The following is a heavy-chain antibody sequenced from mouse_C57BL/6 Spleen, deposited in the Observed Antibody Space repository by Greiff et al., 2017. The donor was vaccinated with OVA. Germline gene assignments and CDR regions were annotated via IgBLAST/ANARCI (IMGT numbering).Heavy chain of an antibody. V-gene: IGHV1-82*01. Sequence: QVQLQQSGPELVKPGASVKISCKASGYAFSSSWMNWVKQRPGKGLEWIGRIYPGDGDTNYNGEFKGKATLTVDKSSSTAYMQLSSLTSEDSAVYFCAREEFYYYGSSYAMDYWGQGTSVTVSS. CDR3: AREEFYYYGSSYAMDY. CDR1: GYAFSSSW. D-gene: IGHD1-1*01. J-gene: IGHJ4*01. CDR2: IYPGDGDT.